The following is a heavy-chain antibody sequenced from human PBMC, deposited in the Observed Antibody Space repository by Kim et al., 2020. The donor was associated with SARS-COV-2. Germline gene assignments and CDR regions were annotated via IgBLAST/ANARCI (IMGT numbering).Heavy chain of an antibody. CDR2: ISYDGSNK. Sequence: GGSLRLSCAASGFTFSSYAMHWVRQAPGKGLEWVAVISYDGSNKYYADSVKGRFTISRDNSKNTLYLQMNSLRAEDTAVYYCARVISDSSGYYPDDAFDIWGQGTMVTVSS. V-gene: IGHV3-30*04. D-gene: IGHD3-22*01. J-gene: IGHJ3*02. CDR3: ARVISDSSGYYPDDAFDI. CDR1: GFTFSSYA.